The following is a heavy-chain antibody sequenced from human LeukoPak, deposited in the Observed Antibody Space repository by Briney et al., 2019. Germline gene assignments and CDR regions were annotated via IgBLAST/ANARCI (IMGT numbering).Heavy chain of an antibody. D-gene: IGHD6-19*01. CDR3: ARHPAWLVGRAFDI. V-gene: IGHV3-30-3*01. CDR1: GFTFSSYA. Sequence: GGSLRLSCAASGFTFSSYAMHWVRQAPGKGLEWVAVISYDGSNKYYADSVKGRFTISRDNSKNTLYLQMNSLRAEDTAVYYCARHPAWLVGRAFDIWGQGTMVTVSS. CDR2: ISYDGSNK. J-gene: IGHJ3*02.